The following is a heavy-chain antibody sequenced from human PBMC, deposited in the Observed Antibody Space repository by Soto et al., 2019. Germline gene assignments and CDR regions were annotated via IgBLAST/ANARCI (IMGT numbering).Heavy chain of an antibody. Sequence: QVQLVQSGAEVKKPGASVKVSCKASGYTFTSYDINWVRQATGQGLEYLGWMNPNSGNTAYVQKFHGRVPMTWDTAISTAYMELSSLRSEATAVYFCARGIKYGAYSRWFDPWGQGTLVTVSS. CDR2: MNPNSGNT. J-gene: IGHJ5*02. D-gene: IGHD4-17*01. CDR1: GYTFTSYD. V-gene: IGHV1-8*01. CDR3: ARGIKYGAYSRWFDP.